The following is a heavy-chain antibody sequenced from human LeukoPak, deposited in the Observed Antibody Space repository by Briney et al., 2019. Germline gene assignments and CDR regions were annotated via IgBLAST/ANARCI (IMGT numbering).Heavy chain of an antibody. J-gene: IGHJ4*02. CDR3: ARDHAISVAGSGLDY. CDR2: IYSGGTT. Sequence: AGGSLRLSCAASGFTFSTYEMNWVRQAPGKGLEWVSVIYSGGTTYYADSVKGRFTISRDNSKNTLYLQMNSLRAEDAAVYYCARDHAISVAGSGLDYWGQGTLVTVSA. D-gene: IGHD6-19*01. V-gene: IGHV3-66*01. CDR1: GFTFSTYE.